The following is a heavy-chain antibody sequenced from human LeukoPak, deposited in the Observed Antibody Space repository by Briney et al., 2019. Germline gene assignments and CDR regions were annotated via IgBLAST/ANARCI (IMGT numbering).Heavy chain of an antibody. CDR3: ETALDYCSNNSCLYDAFDI. CDR2: INPSGGST. Sequence: ASVKVSCKASGYTFTSYYMHWVRQPPGQGLEWMGIINPSGGSTSYAQKFQGRVTMTKGTSTSTSDMSLSRLRLEVTAVYYCETALDYCSNNSCLYDAFDIWGQGTMVTVSS. V-gene: IGHV1-46*01. D-gene: IGHD2-2*01. J-gene: IGHJ3*02. CDR1: GYTFTSYY.